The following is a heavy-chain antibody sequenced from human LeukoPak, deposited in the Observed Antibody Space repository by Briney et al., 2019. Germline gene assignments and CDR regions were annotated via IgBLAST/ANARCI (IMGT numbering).Heavy chain of an antibody. CDR2: FYHTGST. J-gene: IGHJ4*02. D-gene: IGHD5-18*01. Sequence: SETLSLTCSVSGGSISGSYCNWIRQPPGKRLEWIGYFYHTGSTNYNPSLKTRVTISADTSKNQFSLKLASVTAADTAVYYCVRAPVGYNYGFSQFDSWGQGTLVTVSS. V-gene: IGHV4-59*01. CDR3: VRAPVGYNYGFSQFDS. CDR1: GGSISGSY.